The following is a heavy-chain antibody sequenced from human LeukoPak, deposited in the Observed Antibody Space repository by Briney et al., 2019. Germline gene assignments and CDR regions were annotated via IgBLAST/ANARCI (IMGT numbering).Heavy chain of an antibody. Sequence: ASVKVSCKASGYTFTSYYMHWVRQAPGQGLEWTGIINPSGGSTSYAQKFQGRVTMTSDTSTSTVYMELSSLRSEDTAVYYCARDGRVAGTGENWFDPWGQGTLVTVSS. CDR2: INPSGGST. CDR1: GYTFTSYY. CDR3: ARDGRVAGTGENWFDP. D-gene: IGHD6-19*01. V-gene: IGHV1-46*01. J-gene: IGHJ5*02.